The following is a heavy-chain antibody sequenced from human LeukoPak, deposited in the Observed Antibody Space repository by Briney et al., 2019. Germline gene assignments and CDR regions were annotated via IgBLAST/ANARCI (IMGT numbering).Heavy chain of an antibody. V-gene: IGHV4-59*01. CDR2: SYYSGVT. CDR1: GGSITSYD. J-gene: IGHJ5*02. Sequence: PSETLSLTCTVSGGSITSYDWSWIRQPPGKGLEWIGYSYYSGVTNYNPALKSRATISVDTSKNHFSLKLSSVTAADTAVYYCARDEDGFDPWGQGTLVTVSS. CDR3: ARDEDGFDP.